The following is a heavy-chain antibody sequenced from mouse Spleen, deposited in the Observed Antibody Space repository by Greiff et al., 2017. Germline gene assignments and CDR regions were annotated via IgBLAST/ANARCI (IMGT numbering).Heavy chain of an antibody. Sequence: EVQRVESGGGLVKPGGSLKLSCAASGFTFSSYTMSWVRQTPAKRLEWVATISSGGGNTYYPDSVKGRFTISRDNARNTLYLQMSSLRSEDTAMYYCARGGDGSSYYYALDYWGQGTSVPVSS. V-gene: IGHV5-9*04. CDR3: ARGGDGSSYYYALDY. CDR1: GFTFSSYT. D-gene: IGHD1-3*01. J-gene: IGHJ4*01. CDR2: ISSGGGNT.